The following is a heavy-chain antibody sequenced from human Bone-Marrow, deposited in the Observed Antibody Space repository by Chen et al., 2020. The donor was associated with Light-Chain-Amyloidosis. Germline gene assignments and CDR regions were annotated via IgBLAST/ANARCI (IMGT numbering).Heavy chain of an antibody. D-gene: IGHD5-12*01. CDR2: IFPDDSDA. Sequence: EVQLEQSGPEVKKPGESLKFSCKGSGYTFPNYWIVWVRQMPGKGLEWMGVIFPDDSDARYSPSFEGQVTSSADKSITTAYLEWRSLKASDTAMYYCARRGDGYSFDYWGQGTLVTVSS. CDR3: ARRGDGYSFDY. CDR1: GYTFPNYW. V-gene: IGHV5-51*01. J-gene: IGHJ4*02.